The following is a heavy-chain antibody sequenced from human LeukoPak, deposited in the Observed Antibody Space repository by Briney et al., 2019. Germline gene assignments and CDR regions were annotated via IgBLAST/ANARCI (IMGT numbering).Heavy chain of an antibody. CDR1: GGSFRDYF. J-gene: IGHJ3*02. D-gene: IGHD2-15*01. V-gene: IGHV4-34*01. Sequence: SETLPLTFLGYGGSFRDYFWRWIRQSPGKGLEWIGEISHSGTTNYNPSLKSRVTISVDTSKTQFSLKLTSVTAADSTVYYCARNGLYCSRRCGGNDFDMWGQGTMVTVSS. CDR2: ISHSGTT. CDR3: ARNGLYCSRRCGGNDFDM.